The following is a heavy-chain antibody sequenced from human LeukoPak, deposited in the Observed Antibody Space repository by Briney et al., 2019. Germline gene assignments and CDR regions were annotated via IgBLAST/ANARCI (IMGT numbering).Heavy chain of an antibody. V-gene: IGHV4-38-2*02. D-gene: IGHD4-11*01. CDR3: ASFTVTTVY. J-gene: IGHJ4*02. Sequence: SETLSLTCTVSGYSISSGYYWGWIRPPPGKGLEWIGSNYHSGSTYYNPSLKSRVTISVDTSKNQFSLKLSSVTAADTAVYYCASFTVTTVYWGQGTLVTVSS. CDR1: GYSISSGYY. CDR2: NYHSGST.